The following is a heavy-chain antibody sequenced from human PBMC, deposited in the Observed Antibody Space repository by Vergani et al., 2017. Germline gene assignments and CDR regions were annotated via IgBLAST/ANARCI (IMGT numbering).Heavy chain of an antibody. V-gene: IGHV1-18*01. Sequence: QVQLVQSGAEVKKPGASVKVSCKASGYSFSSYGITWVRQAPGQGLEWMGWIGTYGHKYEAQKFQGRVTMTTDTSTNTAYLEMRSLTYDDTAVYYCARDALFSVXGYCAGSTCYPDYWGQGTLVTVSS. J-gene: IGHJ4*02. CDR2: IGTYGHK. CDR1: GYSFSSYG. D-gene: IGHD2-8*02. CDR3: ARDALFSVXGYCAGSTCYPDY.